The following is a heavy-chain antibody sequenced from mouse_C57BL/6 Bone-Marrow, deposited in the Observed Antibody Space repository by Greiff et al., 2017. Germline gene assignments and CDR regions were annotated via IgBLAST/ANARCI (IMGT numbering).Heavy chain of an antibody. Sequence: EVHLVESGPGMVKPSQSLSLTCTVTGYSITSGYDWHWIRHFPGNKLEWMGYISYSGSTNYNPSLKSRISITHDPSKNHFFLKLKSVTTEDTATYYCARDGSYWYFDVWGTGTTVTVSS. J-gene: IGHJ1*03. CDR1: GYSITSGYD. CDR2: ISYSGST. CDR3: ARDGSYWYFDV. V-gene: IGHV3-1*01.